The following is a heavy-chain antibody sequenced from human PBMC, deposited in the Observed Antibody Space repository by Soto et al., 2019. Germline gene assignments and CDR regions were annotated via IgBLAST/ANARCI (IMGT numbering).Heavy chain of an antibody. CDR2: ISSSSSTI. J-gene: IGHJ5*02. Sequence: EVQLVESGGGLVQPGGSLRLSCAASGFTFSSYSMNWVRQAPGKGLEWVSYISSSSSTIYYADSVKCRFTISRDNAKNSLYLQMNSLRAEDTAVYYCARGLKSSGRLYNWFDPWGQGTMVTVSS. D-gene: IGHD3-22*01. CDR3: ARGLKSSGRLYNWFDP. V-gene: IGHV3-48*01. CDR1: GFTFSSYS.